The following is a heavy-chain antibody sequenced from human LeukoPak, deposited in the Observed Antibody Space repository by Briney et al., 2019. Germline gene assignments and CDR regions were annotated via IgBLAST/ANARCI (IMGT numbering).Heavy chain of an antibody. V-gene: IGHV3-23*01. CDR3: ARYGGSYWTLFDY. Sequence: GGSLRLSCAASGFTFNNYPMSWVRQAPGKGLEWVSVIGSSGGSTHYADSVKGRFTISRDNAKNSLYLQMNSLRAEDTAVYYCARYGGSYWTLFDYWGQGTLVTVSS. CDR1: GFTFNNYP. J-gene: IGHJ4*02. CDR2: IGSSGGST. D-gene: IGHD1-26*01.